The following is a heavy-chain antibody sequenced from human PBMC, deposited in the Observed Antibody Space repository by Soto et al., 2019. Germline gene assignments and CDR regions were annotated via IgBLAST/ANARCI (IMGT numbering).Heavy chain of an antibody. CDR2: IRSKAYGGTT. CDR1: GFTFGDYA. Sequence: PGGSLRLSCTASGFTFGDYAMSWFRQAPGKGLEWVGFIRSKAYGGTTEYAASVKGRFTISRDDSKSIAYLQMNSLKTEDTAVYFCTFFFFPILLTPSFVYWGQGTLVTVSS. D-gene: IGHD3-3*01. V-gene: IGHV3-49*03. J-gene: IGHJ4*02. CDR3: TFFFFPILLTPSFVY.